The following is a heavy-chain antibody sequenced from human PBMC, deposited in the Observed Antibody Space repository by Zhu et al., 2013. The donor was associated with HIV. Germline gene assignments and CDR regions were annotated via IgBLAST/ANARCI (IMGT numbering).Heavy chain of an antibody. CDR3: AKGGGFAAAP. Sequence: QVQLQESGPGLVKPSGTLSLTCAVSGGSISDHYWNWIRQPPGKGLEWIGCIYFNGLTNYNPSLKSRLTISIDTSKNQFSLKLSSVTAADTAMYYCAKGGGFAAAPWGQGTLVTVSS. J-gene: IGHJ4*02. D-gene: IGHD6-13*01. CDR1: GGSISDHY. V-gene: IGHV4-59*11. CDR2: IYFNGLT.